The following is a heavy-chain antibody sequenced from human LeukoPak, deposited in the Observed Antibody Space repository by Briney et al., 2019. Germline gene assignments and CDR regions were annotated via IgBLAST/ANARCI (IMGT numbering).Heavy chain of an antibody. CDR1: GFTFSSYA. CDR2: ISYDGSNK. Sequence: GGSLRLSCAASGFTFSSYAMHWVRQAPGKGLEWVAVISYDGSNKYYADSVKGRFTISRDNSKNTLYLQMSSLRAEDTAVYYCARGQGDIWGQGTMVTVSS. V-gene: IGHV3-30-3*01. J-gene: IGHJ3*02. CDR3: ARGQGDI.